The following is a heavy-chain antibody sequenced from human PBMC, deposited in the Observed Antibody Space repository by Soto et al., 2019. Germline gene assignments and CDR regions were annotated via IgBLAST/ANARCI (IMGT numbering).Heavy chain of an antibody. D-gene: IGHD3-16*02. CDR2: FDPEDGET. J-gene: IGHJ4*02. Sequence: ASVKVSCKVSGYTLTELSMHWVRQAPGKGLEWMGGFDPEDGETSYAQKFQGRVTMTEDTSTDTAYMELSSLRSEDTAVYYCATVGRLRLGELSYFDYWGQGTLVTVSS. CDR3: ATVGRLRLGELSYFDY. CDR1: GYTLTELS. V-gene: IGHV1-24*01.